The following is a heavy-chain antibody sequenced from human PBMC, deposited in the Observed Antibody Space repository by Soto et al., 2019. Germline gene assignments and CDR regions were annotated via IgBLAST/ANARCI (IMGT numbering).Heavy chain of an antibody. D-gene: IGHD1-26*01. J-gene: IGHJ5*02. V-gene: IGHV2-5*02. CDR2: IYWDDDK. CDR3: AHRRLGLNWFDP. Sequence: QITLKESGPTLVKPTQTLTLTCTFSGLSLSTSGVGVGWIRQPPGKALEWLALIYWDDDKRYRPSLKSRLTITKDTSKNQAVLTMTNMDPVDTATYYCAHRRLGLNWFDPWGQGTLVTVST. CDR1: GLSLSTSGVG.